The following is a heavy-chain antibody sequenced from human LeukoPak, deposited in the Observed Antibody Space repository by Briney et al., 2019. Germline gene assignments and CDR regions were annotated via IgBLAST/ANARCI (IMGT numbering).Heavy chain of an antibody. D-gene: IGHD3-10*01. CDR3: ARHPRYSGSATFDP. CDR2: INHSGST. CDR1: GGSFSGYY. J-gene: IGHJ5*02. V-gene: IGHV4-34*01. Sequence: SETLSLTCAVYGGSFSGYYWSWIRQPPGKGLEWIGEINHSGSTNYNPSLESRVTISVDTSKNQFSLKLSSVTAADTAVYYCARHPRYSGSATFDPWGQGTLVTVSS.